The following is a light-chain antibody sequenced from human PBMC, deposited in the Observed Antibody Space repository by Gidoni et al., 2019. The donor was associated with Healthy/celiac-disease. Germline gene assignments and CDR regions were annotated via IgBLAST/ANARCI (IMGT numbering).Light chain of an antibody. Sequence: DIQMTQSPSSLSASVGDRVTITCRAGQSISSYLNWYQQKPGKAPKLLIYAASSLQSGVPSRFSGSGSETDFTLTISSLQPEDFATYYCQQSYSTPLTFGGXTKVEIK. CDR2: AAS. CDR3: QQSYSTPLT. J-gene: IGKJ4*01. CDR1: QSISSY. V-gene: IGKV1-39*01.